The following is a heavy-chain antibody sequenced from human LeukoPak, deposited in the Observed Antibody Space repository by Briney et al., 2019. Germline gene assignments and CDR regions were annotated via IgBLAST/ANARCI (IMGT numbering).Heavy chain of an antibody. CDR1: GFIFSTYW. CDR2: IKHDGSDK. D-gene: IGHD3-22*01. CDR3: ARDLRVVITGSFDS. Sequence: PGGSLRLSCAASGFIFSTYWMSWVRQAPGKGLEWVANIKHDGSDKYYVDSVKGRFTISRDNAKNSLFLQMNSLRAEDTAVYYCARDLRVVITGSFDSWGQGTLVTVSS. V-gene: IGHV3-7*05. J-gene: IGHJ4*02.